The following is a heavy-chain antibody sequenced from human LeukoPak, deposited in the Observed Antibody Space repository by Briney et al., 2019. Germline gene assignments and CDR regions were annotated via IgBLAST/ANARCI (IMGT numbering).Heavy chain of an antibody. J-gene: IGHJ4*02. CDR1: GFNVSSNY. Sequence: PGGSLRLSCAASGFNVSSNYMSWVRQAPGKGLEWVSYISSSGSTIYYADSVKGRFTISRDNAKNSLYLQMNSLRAEDTAVYYCARRPTHYYDRSGYSSFDYWGQGTLVTVSS. V-gene: IGHV3-11*01. CDR2: ISSSGSTI. D-gene: IGHD3-22*01. CDR3: ARRPTHYYDRSGYSSFDY.